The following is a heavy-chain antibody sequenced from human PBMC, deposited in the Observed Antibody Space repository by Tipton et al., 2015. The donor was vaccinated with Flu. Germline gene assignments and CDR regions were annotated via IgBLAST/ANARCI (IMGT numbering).Heavy chain of an antibody. V-gene: IGHV1-46*01. CDR3: AKLWDDAFDI. D-gene: IGHD1-26*01. Sequence: QSGAEVKKPGASVKVSYKASGYTFTSYYMHWVRQAPGQGLEWMGIINPSGGSTSYAQKFQGRVAMTRDTSTSTVYMELSSLRSEDTAVYYCAKLWDDAFDIWGQGTMVTVSS. CDR1: GYTFTSYY. CDR2: INPSGGST. J-gene: IGHJ3*02.